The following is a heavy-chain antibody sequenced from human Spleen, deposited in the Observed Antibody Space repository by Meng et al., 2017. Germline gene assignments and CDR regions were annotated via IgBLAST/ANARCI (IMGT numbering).Heavy chain of an antibody. CDR2: LGAHDGDT. D-gene: IGHD3-10*01. CDR1: DYTFTGYG. Sequence: QVQPVQSGPEVKKPGASLKVSCKASDYTFTGYGVSWVRQAPGQGLEWMARLGAHDGDTSHAPKFQGRVTVSADRPTATAYMELRSLRSDDTAVYYCARGTPGRSYSDYWGQGTLVTVSS. J-gene: IGHJ4*02. CDR3: ARGTPGRSYSDY. V-gene: IGHV1-18*01.